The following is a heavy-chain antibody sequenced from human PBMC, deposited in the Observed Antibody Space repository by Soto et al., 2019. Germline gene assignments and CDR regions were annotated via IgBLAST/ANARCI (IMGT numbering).Heavy chain of an antibody. Sequence: GGSLRLSCAASGFTFSSYWMHWVRQAPGKGLVWVSRINSDGSSTSYADPVKGRFTISRDNAKNTLYLQMNSLRAEDTAVYYCARGPNIVVVVAATLYYFDYWGQGTLGTVSS. CDR1: GFTFSSYW. D-gene: IGHD2-15*01. CDR2: INSDGSST. V-gene: IGHV3-74*01. CDR3: ARGPNIVVVVAATLYYFDY. J-gene: IGHJ4*02.